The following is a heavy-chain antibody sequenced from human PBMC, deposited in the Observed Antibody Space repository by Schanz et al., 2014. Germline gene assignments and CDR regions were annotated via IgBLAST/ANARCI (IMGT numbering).Heavy chain of an antibody. Sequence: EVPLLESGGGLAQPGGSLRLACAASGFTFSNYAMGWVRQTPGKGLELVSTLSGSGAGTFYADSVKGRFTISRDNSENTLYLQMNSLRAEDTAVYYCAKQHGVIQQVSDYWGQGTLVTVSS. V-gene: IGHV3-23*01. CDR3: AKQHGVIQQVSDY. CDR1: GFTFSNYA. CDR2: LSGSGAGT. D-gene: IGHD3-22*01. J-gene: IGHJ4*02.